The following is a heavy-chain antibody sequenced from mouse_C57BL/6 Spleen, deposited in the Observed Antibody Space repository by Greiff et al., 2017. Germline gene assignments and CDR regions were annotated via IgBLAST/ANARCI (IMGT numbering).Heavy chain of an antibody. V-gene: IGHV5-4*03. CDR2: ISDGGSCT. J-gene: IGHJ3*01. Sequence: EVMLVESGGGLVKPGRSLTLSCAVSGFSFSSYAMSWVRQSPEKRLEWVATISDGGSCTYDPDNVKGRFTISRDNAKNNLYLQMSHLKSEDTAMYYCARGEGDYDSWFAYWGQGTLVTVSA. CDR1: GFSFSSYA. D-gene: IGHD2-4*01. CDR3: ARGEGDYDSWFAY.